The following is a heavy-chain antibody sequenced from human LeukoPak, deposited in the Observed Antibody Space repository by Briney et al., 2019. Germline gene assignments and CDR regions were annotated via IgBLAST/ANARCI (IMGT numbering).Heavy chain of an antibody. J-gene: IGHJ4*02. CDR2: INPNSGGT. CDR3: ARDLDIVATILDY. CDR1: GHTFTGYY. D-gene: IGHD5-12*01. Sequence: ASVKVSCKASGHTFTGYYMHWVRQATGQGLEWMGWINPNSGGTNYAQKFQGRVTMTRDTSISTAYMELSRLRSDDTAVYYCARDLDIVATILDYWGQGTLVTVSS. V-gene: IGHV1-2*02.